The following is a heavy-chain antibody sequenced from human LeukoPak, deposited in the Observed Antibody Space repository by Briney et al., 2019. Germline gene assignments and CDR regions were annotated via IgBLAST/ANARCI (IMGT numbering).Heavy chain of an antibody. CDR3: AREGGNLDAFDI. V-gene: IGHV1-46*01. CDR2: INPSGGST. J-gene: IGHJ3*02. D-gene: IGHD4-23*01. CDR1: GYTFTSYY. Sequence: GASVKVSCKASGYTFTSYYMHRVRQAPGQGLEWMGIINPSGGSTSYAQKFQGRVTMTRDMSTSTVYMELSSLRSEDTAVYYCAREGGNLDAFDIWGQGTMVTVSS.